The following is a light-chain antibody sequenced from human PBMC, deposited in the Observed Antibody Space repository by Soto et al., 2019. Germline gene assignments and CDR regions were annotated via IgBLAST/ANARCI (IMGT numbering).Light chain of an antibody. CDR3: QQYATSPPRT. CDR2: GAS. CDR1: QSVSNNF. Sequence: EIVLTQSPGTLSLSLGERATLSCRASQSVSNNFLAWYQQKPGQAPRLLIYGASSRATGIPDGFSGSGSGTDFTLTISRLETEDFGVYYCQQYATSPPRTFGQGT. V-gene: IGKV3-20*01. J-gene: IGKJ1*01.